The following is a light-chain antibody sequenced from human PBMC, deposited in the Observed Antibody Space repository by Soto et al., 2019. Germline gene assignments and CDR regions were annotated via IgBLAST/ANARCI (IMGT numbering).Light chain of an antibody. Sequence: DIQMTQSPSSLSASVGDRVTITCRASQSISSYLNWYQQKPGKAPKLLIYAASSLQSGVPSRFSGSGSGTDFTLTISSLQPEEFATYYCQQSYSTPPSTFGQGTKVEIK. V-gene: IGKV1-39*01. CDR1: QSISSY. J-gene: IGKJ1*01. CDR3: QQSYSTPPST. CDR2: AAS.